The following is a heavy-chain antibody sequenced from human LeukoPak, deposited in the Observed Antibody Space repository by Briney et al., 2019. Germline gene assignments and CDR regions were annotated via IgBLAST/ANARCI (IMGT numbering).Heavy chain of an antibody. V-gene: IGHV4-59*01. CDR2: IYYCGST. Sequence: YIYYCGSTNYHPSLKSRVTISVDTSKNQFSLKLSSVTAADTAVYYCARDLIVGAAIYYMDVWGKGTTVTVSS. D-gene: IGHD1-26*01. CDR3: ARDLIVGAAIYYMDV. J-gene: IGHJ6*03.